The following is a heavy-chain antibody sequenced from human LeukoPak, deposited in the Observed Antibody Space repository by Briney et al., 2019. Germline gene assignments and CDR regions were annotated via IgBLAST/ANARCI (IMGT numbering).Heavy chain of an antibody. CDR3: AKLDYYDTH. CDR2: ISSDGSIT. Sequence: QPGRSLRLSCAASGFTFSTYSMYWVRQAPGKGLEWVAVISSDGSITSYGDSVKGRFTISRDNAKNTLYLQMNSLRAEDTTVYFCAKLDYYDTHWGQGTLVTVSS. CDR1: GFTFSTYS. V-gene: IGHV3-30-3*02. D-gene: IGHD3-22*01. J-gene: IGHJ4*02.